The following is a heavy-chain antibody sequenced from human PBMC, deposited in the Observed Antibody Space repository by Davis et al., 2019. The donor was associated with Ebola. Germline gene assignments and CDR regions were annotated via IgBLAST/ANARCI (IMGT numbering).Heavy chain of an antibody. CDR2: IKNDGSEK. J-gene: IGHJ4*02. Sequence: GESLKTPCAAPGFTFRNYFMAWVRQVPGKGLEFVANIKNDGSEKYYVDSVKGRFTISRDDAKNSVYLQMDGLRVEDTAVYYCARGGGGIPGDYWGQGTLVTVSS. CDR1: GFTFRNYF. D-gene: IGHD1-14*01. V-gene: IGHV3-7*01. CDR3: ARGGGGIPGDY.